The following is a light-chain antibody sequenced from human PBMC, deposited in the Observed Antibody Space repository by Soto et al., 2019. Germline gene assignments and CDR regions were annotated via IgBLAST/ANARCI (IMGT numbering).Light chain of an antibody. CDR1: QNLHSF. CDR3: QQYNDWPPIT. CDR2: DAS. Sequence: EIVLTQSPATLSVSPGERVTLSGMASQNLHSFLNWYQQKPGQAPRLLIYDASNRATGIPARFSGSGSGTDFTLTISSLQSEDFAVYYCQQYNDWPPITFGQGTRLEIK. J-gene: IGKJ5*01. V-gene: IGKV3D-15*01.